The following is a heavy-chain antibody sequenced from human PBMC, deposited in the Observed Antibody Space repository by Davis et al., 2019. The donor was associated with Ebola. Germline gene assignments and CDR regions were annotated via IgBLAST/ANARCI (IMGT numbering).Heavy chain of an antibody. CDR1: GYTFTSYY. V-gene: IGHV1-46*01. D-gene: IGHD1-26*01. CDR3: ARDFNVGSATSMGF. J-gene: IGHJ4*02. Sequence: ASVKVSCKASGYTFTSYYMYWVRQAPGQGLEWMGIINISGGTTNYAQKFQGRVTMTRDTSTSTVYMELSSLRSEDTAVYYCARDFNVGSATSMGFWGQGTLVTVFS. CDR2: INISGGTT.